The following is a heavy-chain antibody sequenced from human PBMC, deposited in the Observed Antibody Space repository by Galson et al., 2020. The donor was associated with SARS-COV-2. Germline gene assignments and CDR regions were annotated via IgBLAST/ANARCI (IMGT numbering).Heavy chain of an antibody. CDR1: GFTFSSYS. J-gene: IGHJ6*02. V-gene: IGHV3-21*01. D-gene: IGHD2-2*01. CDR2: ISSSSSYI. Sequence: GESLKISCAASGFTFSSYSMNWVRQAPGKGLEWVSSISSSSSYIYYADSVKGRFTISRDNAKNSLYLQMNSLRAEDTAVYYCARDNIVVVPAAIDYGMDVWGQGTTVTVSS. CDR3: ARDNIVVVPAAIDYGMDV.